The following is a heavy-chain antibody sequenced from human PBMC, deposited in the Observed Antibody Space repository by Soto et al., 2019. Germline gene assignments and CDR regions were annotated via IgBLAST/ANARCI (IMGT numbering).Heavy chain of an antibody. D-gene: IGHD1-1*01. CDR3: ARGRYVDY. CDR2: ISAHNGHT. V-gene: IGHV1-18*01. J-gene: IGHJ4*02. CDR1: GYIFTTYG. Sequence: QVHLVQSGAEVKKPGASVKVSCKGSGYIFTTYGITWVRQAPGQGLEWMGWISAHNGHTNYAQKLQGRVTVTRDTSTSTAYMELRNLRSDDTAVYYCARGRYVDYWGQGALVTVSS.